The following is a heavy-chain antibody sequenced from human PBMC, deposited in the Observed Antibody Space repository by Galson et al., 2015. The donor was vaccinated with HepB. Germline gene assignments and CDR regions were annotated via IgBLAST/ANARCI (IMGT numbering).Heavy chain of an antibody. D-gene: IGHD4-23*01. V-gene: IGHV1-69*13. Sequence: SVKVSCKASGVTFSSYAISWVRQAPGQGLEWMGGIIPIFGTANYAQKFQGRVTITADESTSTAYMELSSLRSEDTAVYYCARIELPTLARFDPWGQGTLVTVSS. CDR2: IIPIFGTA. CDR3: ARIELPTLARFDP. J-gene: IGHJ5*02. CDR1: GVTFSSYA.